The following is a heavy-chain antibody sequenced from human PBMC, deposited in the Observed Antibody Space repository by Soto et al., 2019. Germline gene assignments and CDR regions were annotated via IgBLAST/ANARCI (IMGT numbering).Heavy chain of an antibody. V-gene: IGHV4-31*11. Sequence: SETLSLTCAVYGGSFSGGYYWSWLRQLPGKGLEWIGCSDYSGSSRYNPSLKSRVTISIDMSKNHFSLKLSSVTAADTAVYYCARGITSRASWFDPWGQGTLVTVSS. CDR3: ARGITSRASWFDP. CDR2: SDYSGSS. D-gene: IGHD1-20*01. CDR1: GGSFSGGYY. J-gene: IGHJ5*02.